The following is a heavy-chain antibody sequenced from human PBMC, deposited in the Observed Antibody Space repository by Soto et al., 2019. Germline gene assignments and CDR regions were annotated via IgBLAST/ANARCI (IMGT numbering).Heavy chain of an antibody. D-gene: IGHD1-1*01. Sequence: QVHLVQSGAEVKKPGASVKVSCKGSGYTFTSYGITWVRQAPGQGLEWMGWISAHNGNTNYAQKFQGRVTVTRDTSTRTASMELRSLRSDDTAVYYCARGRYGDYWGQGALVTVSS. CDR2: ISAHNGNT. V-gene: IGHV1-18*01. J-gene: IGHJ4*02. CDR3: ARGRYGDY. CDR1: GYTFTSYG.